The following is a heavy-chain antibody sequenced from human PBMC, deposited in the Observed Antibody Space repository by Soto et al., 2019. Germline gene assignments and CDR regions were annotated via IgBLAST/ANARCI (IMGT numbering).Heavy chain of an antibody. Sequence: GGSLRLSCAASGFTFDDYAVHWVRQAPGKGLEWVSGISWNSGSIGYADSVKGRFTISRDNAKNSLYLQMNSLRAEDTALYYCAKAKQQLASFDYWGQGTLVTVSS. J-gene: IGHJ4*02. D-gene: IGHD6-13*01. V-gene: IGHV3-9*01. CDR1: GFTFDDYA. CDR3: AKAKQQLASFDY. CDR2: ISWNSGSI.